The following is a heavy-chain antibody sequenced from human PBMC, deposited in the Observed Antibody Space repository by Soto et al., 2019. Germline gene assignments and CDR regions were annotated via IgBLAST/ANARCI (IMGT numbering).Heavy chain of an antibody. CDR2: INSDGTST. CDR1: GFTFSNHW. D-gene: IGHD5-18*01. V-gene: IGHV3-74*01. J-gene: IGHJ6*02. CDR3: ARGIQHRYGMDV. Sequence: EVQLVESGGGLVQPGGSLRLSCAAAGFTFSNHWMHWVRQAPGKGLVWVSGINSDGTSTFYADSVKGRFTISRDNAKNTVYLQQNSLRGEDTAVYYCARGIQHRYGMDVWGQGTTVTVSS.